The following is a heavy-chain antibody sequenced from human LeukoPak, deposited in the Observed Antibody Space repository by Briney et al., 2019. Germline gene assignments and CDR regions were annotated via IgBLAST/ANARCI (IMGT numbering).Heavy chain of an antibody. CDR3: ARGGYSKGYYFDY. CDR1: GFTFSSYA. Sequence: GGSLRLSCAASGFTFSSYAMHWVRQAPGKGLEYVSAISSNGGSTYYANSVKGRFTISRDNSKNTLYLQMGSLRAEDMAVYYCARGGYSKGYYFDYWGQGTLVTVSS. V-gene: IGHV3-64*01. D-gene: IGHD5-18*01. CDR2: ISSNGGST. J-gene: IGHJ4*02.